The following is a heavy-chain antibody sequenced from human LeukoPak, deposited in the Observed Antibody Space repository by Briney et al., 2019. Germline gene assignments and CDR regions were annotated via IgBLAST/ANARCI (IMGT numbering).Heavy chain of an antibody. CDR3: ARSQWLAGGHWFDP. CDR2: INHSGST. D-gene: IGHD6-19*01. V-gene: IGHV4-34*01. Sequence: SETLSLTCAVYGGSFSGYYWSWIRQPPGKGLEWIGEINHSGSTNYNPSLKSRVTISVDTSKNQFSLKLSSVTAADTAVYYCARSQWLAGGHWFDPWGQGTLVTVSS. J-gene: IGHJ5*02. CDR1: GGSFSGYY.